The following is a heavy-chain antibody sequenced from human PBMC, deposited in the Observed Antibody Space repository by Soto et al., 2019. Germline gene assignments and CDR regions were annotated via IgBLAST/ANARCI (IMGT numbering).Heavy chain of an antibody. CDR1: GFTVSNNY. CDR3: ARNSGSKLGPRTAGEDH. D-gene: IGHD7-27*01. V-gene: IGHV3-66*01. CDR2: IYSGGTT. Sequence: EVQLVESGGALVQPGGSLRLSCAASGFTVSNNYMSWVRQAPGKGLEWVSLIYSGGTTSYADSVKGRFTISRDSSKNTLNLQMNSLRAEDTAVYYCARNSGSKLGPRTAGEDHWGQGTLVTVSS. J-gene: IGHJ4*02.